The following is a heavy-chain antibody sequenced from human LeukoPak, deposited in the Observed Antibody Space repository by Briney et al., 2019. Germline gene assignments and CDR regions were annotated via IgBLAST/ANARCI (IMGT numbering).Heavy chain of an antibody. CDR3: ARGKPYGDYSY. CDR2: IYYSGST. J-gene: IGHJ4*02. Sequence: SWVRQPPGKGLEWIGYIYYSGSTYYNPSLKSRVTISVDTSKNQFSLKLSSVTAADTAVYYCARGKPYGDYSYWGQGTLVTVSS. V-gene: IGHV4-30-4*08. D-gene: IGHD4-17*01.